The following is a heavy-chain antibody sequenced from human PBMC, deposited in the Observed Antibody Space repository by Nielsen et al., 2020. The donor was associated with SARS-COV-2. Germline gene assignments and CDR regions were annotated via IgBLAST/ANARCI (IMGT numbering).Heavy chain of an antibody. V-gene: IGHV4-59*01. CDR2: IHYSGIT. D-gene: IGHD1-26*01. CDR3: ARKVGAHDY. Sequence: GSLRLSCTVSGASISSSYWSWIRQPPGKGLEWIGYIHYSGITNYNPSLKSRVTMSVDTSNNHFFLRLSAVTAADTAVYYCARKVGAHDYWGQGTLVTVS. CDR1: GASISSSY. J-gene: IGHJ4*02.